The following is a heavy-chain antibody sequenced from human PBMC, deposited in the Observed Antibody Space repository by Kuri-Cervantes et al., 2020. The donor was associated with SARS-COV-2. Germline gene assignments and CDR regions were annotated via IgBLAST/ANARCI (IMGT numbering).Heavy chain of an antibody. V-gene: IGHV3-21*01. CDR2: ISGSSSYI. Sequence: GESLKISCAASGFTFSSYSMNWVRQAPGKGLEWVSSISGSSSYIYYADSVKGRFTISRDNAKNSLYLQMNSLRAEDTAVYYCAVSRGSGRTPPGYWGQGTLVTVSS. D-gene: IGHD3-10*01. CDR1: GFTFSSYS. J-gene: IGHJ4*02. CDR3: AVSRGSGRTPPGY.